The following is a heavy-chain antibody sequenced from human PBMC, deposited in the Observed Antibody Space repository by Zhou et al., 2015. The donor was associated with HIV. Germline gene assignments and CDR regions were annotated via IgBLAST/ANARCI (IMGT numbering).Heavy chain of an antibody. CDR1: GGTFSSYA. Sequence: QVQLVQSGAEVKKPGSSVKVSCKASGGTFSSYAISWVRQAPGQGLEWMGGIIPIFGTANYAQKFQGRVTITADESTSTAYMELSSLRSEDTAVYYCARDRVGVGCSGGSCYSKGHDAFDIWGQGTMVTVSS. CDR3: ARDRVGVGCSGGSCYSKGHDAFDI. J-gene: IGHJ3*02. CDR2: IIPIFGTA. V-gene: IGHV1-69*01. D-gene: IGHD2-15*01.